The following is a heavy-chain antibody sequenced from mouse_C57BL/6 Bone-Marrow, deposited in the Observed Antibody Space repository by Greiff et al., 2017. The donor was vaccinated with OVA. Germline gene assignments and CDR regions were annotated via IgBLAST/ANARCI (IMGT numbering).Heavy chain of an antibody. CDR1: GYSFTDYN. V-gene: IGHV1-39*01. Sequence: EVQLQQSGPELVKPGASVKISCKASGYSFTDYNMNWVKQSNGKSLEWIGVINHNYGTTSYNQKFKGKATLTVDQSSSTAYMQLNSLTSKDSAVYYCAFYYGSSYRYFDVWGTGTTVTVSS. CDR2: INHNYGTT. J-gene: IGHJ1*03. CDR3: AFYYGSSYRYFDV. D-gene: IGHD1-1*01.